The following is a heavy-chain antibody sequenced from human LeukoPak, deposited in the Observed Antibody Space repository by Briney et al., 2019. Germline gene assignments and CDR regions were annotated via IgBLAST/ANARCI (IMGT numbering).Heavy chain of an antibody. CDR2: INSDGSTT. D-gene: IGHD6-13*01. CDR1: GFTFSSYW. V-gene: IGHV3-74*01. J-gene: IGHJ4*02. Sequence: LSGGSLRLSCAASGFTFSSYWMHWVRQAPGRGLVWVSRINSDGSTTTYADSVKGRFTISRDNAKNPLYLQMNSLRAEDTAIYYCARGDSSWFPHDYWGQGTLVTVSS. CDR3: ARGDSSWFPHDY.